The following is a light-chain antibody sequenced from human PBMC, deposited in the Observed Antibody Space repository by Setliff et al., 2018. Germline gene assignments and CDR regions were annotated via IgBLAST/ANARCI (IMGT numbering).Light chain of an antibody. V-gene: IGLV2-11*01. CDR1: SSDVGGYNY. CDR2: NVN. Sequence: QSALTHPASVSGSPGQSITISCTGTSSDVGGYNYVSWYQQHPGKAPKLIIYNVNQRPSGVPDRFSGSRSGVTASLTISGLQAEDESDYYCCSYAGNSYVFGTGTKVTVL. CDR3: CSYAGNSYV. J-gene: IGLJ1*01.